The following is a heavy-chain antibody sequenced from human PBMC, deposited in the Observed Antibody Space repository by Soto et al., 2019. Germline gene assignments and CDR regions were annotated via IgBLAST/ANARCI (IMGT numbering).Heavy chain of an antibody. D-gene: IGHD1-26*01. J-gene: IGHJ1*01. V-gene: IGHV3-30*03. Sequence: QVQLVESGGGVVQPGRSLRVSCEASGFTFRNYGMHWARQAPGKGLEWVAVISSDGSDEYYADSVKGRFTISRDNSKNTLYLQMNSLRTEDTAVYYCASRVPGGTYGAPYFQHWGQGTLVTVSS. CDR3: ASRVPGGTYGAPYFQH. CDR2: ISSDGSDE. CDR1: GFTFRNYG.